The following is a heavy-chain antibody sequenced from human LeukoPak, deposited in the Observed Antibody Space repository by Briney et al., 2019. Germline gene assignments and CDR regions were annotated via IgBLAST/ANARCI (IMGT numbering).Heavy chain of an antibody. CDR3: ARLFLDTALVYSDY. Sequence: GASVKVSCKASGYTFTGYYMHWVRQAPGQGLEWMGRINPNSGGTNYAQRLQGRVTMTTDTSTTTAYMELRSLRSDDTAVYYCARLFLDTALVYSDYWGQGTLVTVSS. D-gene: IGHD5-18*01. J-gene: IGHJ4*02. CDR2: INPNSGGT. V-gene: IGHV1-2*06. CDR1: GYTFTGYY.